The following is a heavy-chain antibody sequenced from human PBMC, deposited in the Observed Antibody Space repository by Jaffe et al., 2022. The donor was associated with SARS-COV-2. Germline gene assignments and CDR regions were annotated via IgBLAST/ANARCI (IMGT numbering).Heavy chain of an antibody. Sequence: EVQLEQSGAEVKKPGESLKISCKASGYSFTTYWIGWVRQMPGKGLEWMGIIHPGNSDTRYSPSFQGQVTISADKSISTAYLQWSSLKASDTAMYYCASSLGTGHSSSPFDDWGQGTLVTVSS. CDR1: GYSFTTYW. V-gene: IGHV5-51*01. CDR3: ASSLGTGHSSSPFDD. CDR2: IHPGNSDT. J-gene: IGHJ4*02. D-gene: IGHD6-13*01.